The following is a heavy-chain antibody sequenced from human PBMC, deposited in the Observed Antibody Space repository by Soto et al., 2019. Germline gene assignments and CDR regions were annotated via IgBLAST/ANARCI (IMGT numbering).Heavy chain of an antibody. CDR2: IIPIFGTG. Sequence: QVQLVQSGAEVKKPGSSVKVSCKAPGGTFSRYAISWVRQAPGQGLEWMGGIIPIFGTGKYAQKCQGRFTITADESTSTGYMELSSLRSEDTAVYYCTRSQGGSSSLDIYYYYYYGMDVWGQGTTVTVSS. J-gene: IGHJ6*02. V-gene: IGHV1-69*01. CDR1: GGTFSRYA. CDR3: TRSQGGSSSLDIYYYYYYGMDV. D-gene: IGHD2-15*01.